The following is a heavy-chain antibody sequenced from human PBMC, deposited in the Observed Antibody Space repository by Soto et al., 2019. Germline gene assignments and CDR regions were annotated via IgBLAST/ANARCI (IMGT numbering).Heavy chain of an antibody. CDR1: GFTFSSYA. Sequence: GGSLRLSCAASGFTFSSYAMHWVRQAPGKGLEWVAVISYDGSNKYYADSVKGRFTISRDNSKNTLYLQMNSLRAEDTAVYYCARGEISVGATGAFDIWGQGTMVTVSS. D-gene: IGHD1-26*01. CDR3: ARGEISVGATGAFDI. V-gene: IGHV3-30*04. CDR2: ISYDGSNK. J-gene: IGHJ3*02.